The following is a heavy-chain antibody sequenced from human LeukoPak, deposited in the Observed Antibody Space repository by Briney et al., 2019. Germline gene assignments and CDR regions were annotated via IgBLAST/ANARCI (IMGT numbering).Heavy chain of an antibody. CDR2: IYSGGST. CDR3: AREGYYDFWSCYYSFDY. CDR1: GFTVSSNY. J-gene: IGHJ4*02. D-gene: IGHD3-3*01. Sequence: GGSLRLSCASSGFTVSSNYMSWVRQAPGKGLEWVSVIYSGGSTYYADSVKGRFTISRDNSKNTLYLQMNSLRAEDTAVYYCAREGYYDFWSCYYSFDYWGQGTLVTVSS. V-gene: IGHV3-66*01.